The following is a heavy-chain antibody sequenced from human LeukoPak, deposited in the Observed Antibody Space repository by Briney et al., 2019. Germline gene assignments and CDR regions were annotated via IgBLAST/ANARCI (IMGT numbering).Heavy chain of an antibody. D-gene: IGHD3-22*01. CDR3: ARGQIDYYDSSGPRDY. J-gene: IGHJ4*02. CDR2: INPSGGST. V-gene: IGHV1-46*01. CDR1: GYTFTSYY. Sequence: ASVKVSCKASGYTFTSYYIHWVRQAPGHGLEWMGIINPSGGSTSYAQKFQGRVTMTRDMSTSTVYMELSSLRSEDTAVYYCARGQIDYYDSSGPRDYWGQGTLVTVSS.